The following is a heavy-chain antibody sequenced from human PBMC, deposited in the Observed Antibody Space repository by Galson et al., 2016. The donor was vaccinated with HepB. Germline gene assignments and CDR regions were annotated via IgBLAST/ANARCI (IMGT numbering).Heavy chain of an antibody. CDR1: GGXXGGSC. V-gene: IGHV4-34*12. Sequence: TCAIYGGXXGGSCXXWIRXXXGKGLEWXXXIIDGGSNNYNPSLKSRVTISVDTSKNQFSLRMTSMTAADTAXYYFAXGRRLGGLLRIVGGFDSCGQGTXVT. D-gene: IGHD3-10*01. J-gene: IGHJ5*01. CDR2: IIDGGSN. CDR3: AXGRRLGGLLRIVGGFDS.